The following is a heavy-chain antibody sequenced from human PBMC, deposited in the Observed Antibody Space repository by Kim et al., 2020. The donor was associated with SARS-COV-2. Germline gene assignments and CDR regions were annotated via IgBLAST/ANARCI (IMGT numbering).Heavy chain of an antibody. CDR1: GFTVRSSF. V-gene: IGHV3-53*01. Sequence: GGSLRLSCAASGFTVRSSFMSWVRQAPGKVLEWLSVIYSPDSVKGRITFSRDNSKNTFYLQMNSLRADDTAVYYCARVGDYGSGKVVYWGQGTPVTVSS. CDR2: IY. CDR3: ARVGDYGSGKVVY. J-gene: IGHJ1*01. D-gene: IGHD3-10*01.